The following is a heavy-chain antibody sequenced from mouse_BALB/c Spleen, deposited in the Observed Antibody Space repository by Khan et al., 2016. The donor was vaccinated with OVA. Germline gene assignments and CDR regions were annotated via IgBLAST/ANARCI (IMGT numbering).Heavy chain of an antibody. D-gene: IGHD2-4*01. V-gene: IGHV2-4*02. CDR2: IWSGGST. CDR1: GFSLTYYG. Sequence: QVRLQQSGPGLVQPSQSLSITCTVSGFSLTYYGVHWVRQPPGKGLEWLGVIWSGGSTDYDAAFISRLSINKDNSKSQVFFKMNSLQADDTAIYYCARFYDYEGYFDVWGAGTMVTVSS. CDR3: ARFYDYEGYFDV. J-gene: IGHJ1*01.